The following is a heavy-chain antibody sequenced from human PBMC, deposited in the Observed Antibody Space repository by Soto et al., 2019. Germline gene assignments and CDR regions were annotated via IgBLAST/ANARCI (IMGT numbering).Heavy chain of an antibody. CDR1: GFTFSDHF. CDR2: IRDKARGYTT. D-gene: IGHD2-21*02. Sequence: GSLRLSCAASGFTFSDHFMEWVRQAPGKGPEWVGRIRDKARGYTTDYAASVNGRFTISRDDSKNSLYLQMNSLKPEDTALYYCARLLAYCGGDCHSFAFDIWGQGTMVTVSS. CDR3: ARLLAYCGGDCHSFAFDI. J-gene: IGHJ3*02. V-gene: IGHV3-72*01.